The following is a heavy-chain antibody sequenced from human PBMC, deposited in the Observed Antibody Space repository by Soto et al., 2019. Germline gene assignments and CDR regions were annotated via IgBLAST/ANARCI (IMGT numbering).Heavy chain of an antibody. CDR1: GFTFSSYA. J-gene: IGHJ4*02. D-gene: IGHD5-12*01. CDR3: AKDPYRGSPNYFDY. CDR2: ISGSGGST. Sequence: QTGGSLRLCCAASGFTFSSYAMSWFRQAPGKGLEWVSAISGSGGSTYYADSVKGRFTISRDNSKNTLYLQMNSLRAEDTAVYYCAKDPYRGSPNYFDYWGQGTLVTVSS. V-gene: IGHV3-23*01.